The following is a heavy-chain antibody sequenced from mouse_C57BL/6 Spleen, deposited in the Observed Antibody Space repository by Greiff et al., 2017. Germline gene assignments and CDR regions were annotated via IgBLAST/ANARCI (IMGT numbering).Heavy chain of an antibody. CDR2: IDPETGGT. V-gene: IGHV1-15*01. CDR3: TGDTAVVASYYFGY. Sequence: VQLQQSGAELVRPGASVTLSCKASGYTFTDYEMHWVKQTPVHGLEWIGAIDPETGGTAYNQKFKGKAILTADKSSSTAYMELRSLTSADSAVYYCTGDTAVVASYYFGYWGQGTTLTVSS. J-gene: IGHJ2*01. D-gene: IGHD1-1*01. CDR1: GYTFTDYE.